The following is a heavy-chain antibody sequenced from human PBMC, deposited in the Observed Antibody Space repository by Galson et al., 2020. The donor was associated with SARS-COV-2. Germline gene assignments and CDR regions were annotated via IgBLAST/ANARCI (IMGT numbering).Heavy chain of an antibody. J-gene: IGHJ6*02. CDR1: GGSISSGGYY. Sequence: ETSETLSLTCTVSGGSISSGGYYWSWIRQHPGKGLEWIGYIYYSGSTYYNPSLKSRVTISVDTSKNQFSLKLSSVTAADTAVYYCARELAVAAPYYYYGMDVGGQGTTVTVSS. CDR3: ARELAVAAPYYYYGMDV. V-gene: IGHV4-31*03. D-gene: IGHD6-19*01. CDR2: IYYSGST.